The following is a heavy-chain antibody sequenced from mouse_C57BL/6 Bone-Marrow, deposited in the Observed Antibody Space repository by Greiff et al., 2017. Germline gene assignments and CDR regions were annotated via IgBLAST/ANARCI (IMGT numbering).Heavy chain of an antibody. Sequence: EVKLLESGGGLVKPGGSLKLSCAASGFTFSDYGMNWVRQAPEKGLEWVAYISSGSSTIYYADTVKGRFTISRDNAKNTLFLQMSSLRSEDTAMYYCARDYYGSAYWGQGTTLTVS. CDR3: ARDYYGSAY. V-gene: IGHV5-17*01. CDR1: GFTFSDYG. CDR2: ISSGSSTI. J-gene: IGHJ2*01. D-gene: IGHD1-1*01.